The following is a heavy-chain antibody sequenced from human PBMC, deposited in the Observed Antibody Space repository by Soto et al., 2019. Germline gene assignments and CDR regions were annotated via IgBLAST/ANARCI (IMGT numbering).Heavy chain of an antibody. Sequence: QVQLQESGPGLVKPSQTLSLTCTVSGGSISSGDYYWSWIRQPPGKGLEWIGYIYYSGFTYYNPSLNSRLTMSVDTSKNLFSLKLSSVIAADTAVYYCARSDNYVPFDHWGQGTLVTVSS. CDR2: IYYSGFT. V-gene: IGHV4-30-4*01. D-gene: IGHD4-4*01. CDR1: GGSISSGDYY. CDR3: ARSDNYVPFDH. J-gene: IGHJ4*02.